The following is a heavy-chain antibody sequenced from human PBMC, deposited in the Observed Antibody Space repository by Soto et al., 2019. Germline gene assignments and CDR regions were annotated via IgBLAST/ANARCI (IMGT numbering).Heavy chain of an antibody. CDR2: IYHSGST. D-gene: IGHD3-10*01. CDR1: GGSISSSNW. CDR3: ARRYYGSGSYYVGYFDY. V-gene: IGHV4-4*02. J-gene: IGHJ4*02. Sequence: QVQLQESGPGLVKPSGTLSLTCAVSGGSISSSNWWSWVRQPPGKGLEWIGEIYHSGSTNYNPSLTSRVTISVDKSKNQFSLKLSSLTAADTAVYYCARRYYGSGSYYVGYFDYWGQGTLVTVSS.